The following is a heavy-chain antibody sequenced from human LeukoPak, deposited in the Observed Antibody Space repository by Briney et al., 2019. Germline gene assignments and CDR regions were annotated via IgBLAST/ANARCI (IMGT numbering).Heavy chain of an antibody. J-gene: IGHJ4*02. CDR3: ARLREIPVFGVVTKSTSYFDY. D-gene: IGHD3-3*01. Sequence: GGSLRLSCAASGFTFSSYWTSWVRQAPGKGLEWVANIKQDGSEKYYVDSVKGRFTISRDNAKNSLYLQMNSLRAEDTAVYYCARLREIPVFGVVTKSTSYFDYWGQGTLVTVSS. V-gene: IGHV3-7*01. CDR1: GFTFSSYW. CDR2: IKQDGSEK.